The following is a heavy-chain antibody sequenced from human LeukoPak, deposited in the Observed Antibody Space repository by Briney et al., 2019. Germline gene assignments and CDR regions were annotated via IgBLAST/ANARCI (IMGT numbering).Heavy chain of an antibody. V-gene: IGHV3-23*01. J-gene: IGHJ4*02. Sequence: GGSLRLSSAASGFTFSYYTMYWVRQAPGKGLEWVSIIGISGGGIHYADSVKGRFTISRDNSKNTLYLQMNSLRAEDTAVYYCAIDPNWGVDYWGQGVLVTVSS. CDR3: AIDPNWGVDY. CDR2: IGISGGGI. CDR1: GFTFSYYT. D-gene: IGHD7-27*01.